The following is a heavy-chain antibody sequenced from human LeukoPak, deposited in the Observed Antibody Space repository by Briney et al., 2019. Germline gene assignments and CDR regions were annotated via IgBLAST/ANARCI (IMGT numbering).Heavy chain of an antibody. CDR2: INHSGST. J-gene: IGHJ3*01. Sequence: SESLSLTCAVYGGYFSGYYWSWIRQPPGKGLEWIGEINHSGSTNYSPSLTSRVTMSVDTSKNQFSLRLSSVTAADTAVYYCARGGVRGVISAADVWGQGTMVTVSS. CDR1: GGYFSGYY. V-gene: IGHV4-34*01. CDR3: ARGGVRGVISAADV. D-gene: IGHD3-10*01.